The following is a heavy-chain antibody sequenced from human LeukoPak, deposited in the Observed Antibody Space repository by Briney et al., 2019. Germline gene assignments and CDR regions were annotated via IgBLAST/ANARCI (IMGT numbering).Heavy chain of an antibody. CDR3: AREGITMTGDAFDI. Sequence: GGSLRLSCAASGFTFSSYSMNWVRQAPGKGLEWVSYISSSSSTIYYADSVKGRFTISRDNAKNSLYLQMNSLRAEDTAVYYCAREGITMTGDAFDIWGQGTMVTVSS. CDR1: GFTFSSYS. J-gene: IGHJ3*02. D-gene: IGHD3-22*01. CDR2: ISSSSSTI. V-gene: IGHV3-48*01.